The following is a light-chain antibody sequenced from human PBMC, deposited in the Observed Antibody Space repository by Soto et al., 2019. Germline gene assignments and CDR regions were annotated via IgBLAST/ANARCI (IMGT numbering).Light chain of an antibody. CDR3: QQYGSSPLT. CDR1: QSVSSSS. CDR2: AAS. J-gene: IGKJ4*01. Sequence: EIVLTQSPGTLSLSPGERATLSCRASQSVSSSSLAWYQQKPGQAPSLLIYAASSRATGIPDRFSGSGSGTDFTLTISRLEPEDFAVYYCQQYGSSPLTFGGGTKVEIK. V-gene: IGKV3-20*01.